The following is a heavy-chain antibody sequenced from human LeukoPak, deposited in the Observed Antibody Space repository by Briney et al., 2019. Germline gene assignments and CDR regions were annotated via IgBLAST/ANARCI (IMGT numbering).Heavy chain of an antibody. V-gene: IGHV1-24*01. Sequence: ASVKVSCKVSGYTLTELSMHWVRQAPGKGLEWMGGFDPEDGETIYAQKFQGRVTMTEDTSTDTAYMELSSLRSEDTAVYYCATTPSIVGATRGDYWGQGTLVTVSS. D-gene: IGHD1-26*01. J-gene: IGHJ4*02. CDR3: ATTPSIVGATRGDY. CDR2: FDPEDGET. CDR1: GYTLTELS.